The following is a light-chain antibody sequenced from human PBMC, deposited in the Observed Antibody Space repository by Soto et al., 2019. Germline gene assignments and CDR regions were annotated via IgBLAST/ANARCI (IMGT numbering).Light chain of an antibody. V-gene: IGLV2-14*01. Sequence: QSALTQPASVSGSPGQSITISCTGTSSDVGGYDYVSWYQQHPGKAPKLMIYEVSHRPSGVSNRLSGSKSGNTASLTISGLQAEDEADYYCSSFTSSSTLVFGGGTKVTVL. J-gene: IGLJ2*01. CDR2: EVS. CDR3: SSFTSSSTLV. CDR1: SSDVGGYDY.